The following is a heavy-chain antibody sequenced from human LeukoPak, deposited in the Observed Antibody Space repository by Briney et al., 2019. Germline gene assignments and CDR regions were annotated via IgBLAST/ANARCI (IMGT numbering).Heavy chain of an antibody. CDR1: GASISDYY. CDR3: ARCLAGQEFDY. D-gene: IGHD3-3*02. CDR2: IYYSGST. Sequence: NLSETLSLTCTVSGASISDYYYSWIRQPPGKGLEWIGYIYYSGSTNYNPSLQSRVTISVDTSKNQFSLRLSSVTAADTAVYYCARCLAGQEFDYWGQGTLVTVSS. V-gene: IGHV4-59*01. J-gene: IGHJ4*02.